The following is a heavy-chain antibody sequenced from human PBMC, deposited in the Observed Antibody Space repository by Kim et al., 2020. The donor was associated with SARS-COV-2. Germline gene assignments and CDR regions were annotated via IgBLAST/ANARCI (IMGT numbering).Heavy chain of an antibody. D-gene: IGHD6-25*01. CDR3: ARIGWSGPHV. J-gene: IGHJ4*02. CDR2: ST. Sequence: STYYNPALKSRVTISVDTSKNQFSLKLSSVTAADTAVYYCARIGWSGPHVWGQGTLVTVSS. V-gene: IGHV4-39*01.